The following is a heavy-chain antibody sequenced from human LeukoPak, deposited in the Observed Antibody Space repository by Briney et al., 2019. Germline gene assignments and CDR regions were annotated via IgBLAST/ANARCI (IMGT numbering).Heavy chain of an antibody. CDR3: ARRYLSGSYGGHFDY. CDR2: IYYSGST. CDR1: GGSISSYY. J-gene: IGHJ4*02. V-gene: IGHV4-59*08. D-gene: IGHD4-23*01. Sequence: PSETLSLTCTVSGGSISSYYWSWIRQPPGKGLEWIGYIYYSGSTNYNPSLKSRVTISVDTSKNQFSLKLSSVTAADTAMYYCARRYLSGSYGGHFDYWGQGSLVIVSS.